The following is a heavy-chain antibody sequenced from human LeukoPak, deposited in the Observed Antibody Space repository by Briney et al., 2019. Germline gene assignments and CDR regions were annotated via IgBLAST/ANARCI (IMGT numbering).Heavy chain of an antibody. D-gene: IGHD3-22*01. CDR1: GGTFSSYA. V-gene: IGHV1-69*05. CDR3: ARMYYDGYYYYYYYMDV. CDR2: IIPIFGTA. Sequence: GASVKVSCKASGGTFSSYAISWVRQAPGQGLEWMGGIIPIFGTANYAQKFQGRVTMTTDTSTSTAYMELRSLRSDDTAVYYCARMYYDGYYYYYYYMDVWGKGTMVTVSS. J-gene: IGHJ6*03.